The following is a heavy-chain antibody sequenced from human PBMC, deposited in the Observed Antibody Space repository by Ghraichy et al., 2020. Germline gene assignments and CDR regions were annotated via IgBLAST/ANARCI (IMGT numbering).Heavy chain of an antibody. CDR1: GDSVSTNTAA. V-gene: IGHV6-1*01. D-gene: IGHD3-10*01. CDR2: TYYRSKWYT. CDR3: AREGGSTPPGYKSMDV. Sequence: SQTLSLTCAISGDSVSTNTAAWNWIRQSPSRGLEWLGRTYYRSKWYTDSASSLKPRIRINADRSKNQFSLQLDSVTPEDTAVYYCAREGGSTPPGYKSMDVWGQGTTVTVSS. J-gene: IGHJ6*02.